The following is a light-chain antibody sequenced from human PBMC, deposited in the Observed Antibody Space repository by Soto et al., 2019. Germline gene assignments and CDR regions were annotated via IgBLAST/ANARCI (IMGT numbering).Light chain of an antibody. CDR1: QSVSSY. J-gene: IGKJ5*01. CDR2: DAF. V-gene: IGKV3-11*01. Sequence: EIVLTQSPATLSLSPGERATLSCRASQSVSSYLAWYQQKPGQAPRLLIYDAFNRATGIPARFSGSGSGTDFTLTISSLEPEDFAVYYCQQRSNWPITFGQGTRLVIK. CDR3: QQRSNWPIT.